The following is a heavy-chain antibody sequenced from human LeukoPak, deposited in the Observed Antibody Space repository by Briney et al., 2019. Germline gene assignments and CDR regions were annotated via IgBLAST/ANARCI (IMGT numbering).Heavy chain of an antibody. V-gene: IGHV3-53*01. CDR2: TYSRGTT. D-gene: IGHD6-6*01. Sequence: GGSLRLSCAASGFTVSSNYMSWVRQAPGKGLEYISVTYSRGTTYYADSVRDRFTISRGNSRNTLYLQMNSLRPEDTAVYYCAREPTYSSSLDYWGQGTLVTVSP. CDR1: GFTVSSNY. J-gene: IGHJ4*02. CDR3: AREPTYSSSLDY.